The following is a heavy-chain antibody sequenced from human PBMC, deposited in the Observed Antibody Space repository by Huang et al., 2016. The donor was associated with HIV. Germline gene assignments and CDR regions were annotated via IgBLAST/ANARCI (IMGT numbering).Heavy chain of an antibody. CDR3: ARPSDAAMIRDYYYPMDV. J-gene: IGHJ6*02. CDR2: IIPSFNTT. Sequence: QVQLVQSEAEVKKPGSSVKVSCKASGVSFSTFGLSWVRQASGRGLEWVAGIIPSFNTTYSAQKFQGRVTLTADESTNTASMELNSLTFEDTAVYYCARPSDAAMIRDYYYPMDVWGQGTTVTVS. V-gene: IGHV1-69*01. D-gene: IGHD5-18*01. CDR1: GVSFSTFG.